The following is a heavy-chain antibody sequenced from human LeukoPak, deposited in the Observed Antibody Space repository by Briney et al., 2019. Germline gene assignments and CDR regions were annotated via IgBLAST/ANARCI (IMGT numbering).Heavy chain of an antibody. D-gene: IGHD1-1*01. J-gene: IGHJ4*02. CDR1: GYSISSGYY. V-gene: IGHV4-38-2*02. Sequence: PSETLSLTCTVSGYSISSGYYWGWIRQPPGKGLEWIGSIYHSGSTYYNPSPKSRVTISVDTSKNQFSLKLTSVTAADTAVYYCARDKRTGGPQDYRGQGTLVTVSS. CDR2: IYHSGST. CDR3: ARDKRTGGPQDY.